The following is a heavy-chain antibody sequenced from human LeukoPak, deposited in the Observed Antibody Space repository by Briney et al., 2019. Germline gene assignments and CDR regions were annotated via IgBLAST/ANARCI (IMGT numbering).Heavy chain of an antibody. CDR1: GFTFSSYA. CDR2: ISWNSGSI. J-gene: IGHJ3*02. CDR3: AKGVRITMVRGAFDI. D-gene: IGHD3-10*01. Sequence: GRSLRLSCAASGFTFSSYAMHWVRQAPGKGLEWVSGISWNSGSIGYADSVKGRFTISRDNAKNSLYLQMNSLRAEDTALYYCAKGVRITMVRGAFDIWGQGTMVTVSS. V-gene: IGHV3-9*01.